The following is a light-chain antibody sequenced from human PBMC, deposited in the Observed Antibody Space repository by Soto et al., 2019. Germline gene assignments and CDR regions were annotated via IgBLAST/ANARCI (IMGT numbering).Light chain of an antibody. CDR3: QQYGSSPPLT. Sequence: ESVLTQSPGTLSLSPGERATLSCRASQCVSSNYFASYQQHPGQAPRLLLYGASSRATGVPDRFSGSGSGTDFTLTISKLEPEDFALYYCQQYGSSPPLTFGGGTKVDI. J-gene: IGKJ4*01. V-gene: IGKV3-20*01. CDR2: GAS. CDR1: QCVSSNY.